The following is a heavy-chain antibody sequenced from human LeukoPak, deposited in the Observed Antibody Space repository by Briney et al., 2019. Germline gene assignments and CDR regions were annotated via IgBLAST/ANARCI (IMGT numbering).Heavy chain of an antibody. Sequence: EASVKVSCKASGYTFTGYYMHWVRQDPGRGREWMGWINPNSGGTNYAQKFQGRVTMTTDTSTSTAYMELRSLRSDDTAVYYCAREGGASGVADYYYMDVWGTGTTVTVSS. CDR1: GYTFTGYY. J-gene: IGHJ6*03. D-gene: IGHD1-26*01. CDR2: INPNSGGT. CDR3: AREGGASGVADYYYMDV. V-gene: IGHV1-2*02.